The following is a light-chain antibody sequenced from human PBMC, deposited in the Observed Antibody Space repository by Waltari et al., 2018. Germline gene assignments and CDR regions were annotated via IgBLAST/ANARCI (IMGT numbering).Light chain of an antibody. Sequence: IVMTQSPATLSVSPGERATLSCRASQSISTNLAWFQEKPGQAPRLLNYGASTRATGVPARFSGSGSGTYFTLVISSLRSEDFAVYYCQHYDKWLRYSFGQGTKVEIK. J-gene: IGKJ2*01. CDR2: GAS. V-gene: IGKV3-15*01. CDR3: QHYDKWLRYS. CDR1: QSISTN.